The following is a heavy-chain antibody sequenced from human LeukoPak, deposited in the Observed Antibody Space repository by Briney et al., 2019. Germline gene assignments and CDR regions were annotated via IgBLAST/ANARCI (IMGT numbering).Heavy chain of an antibody. V-gene: IGHV4-59*01. CDR2: IYYSGST. CDR3: ANAEDIVVVVAATSFDY. CDR1: GGSISSYY. D-gene: IGHD2-15*01. Sequence: PSETLSLTCTVSGGSISSYYWSWIRQPPGKGLEWIGYIYYSGSTNYNPSLKSRVTISVDTSKNQFSLKLSSVTAADTAVYYCANAEDIVVVVAATSFDYWSQGTLVTVSS. J-gene: IGHJ4*02.